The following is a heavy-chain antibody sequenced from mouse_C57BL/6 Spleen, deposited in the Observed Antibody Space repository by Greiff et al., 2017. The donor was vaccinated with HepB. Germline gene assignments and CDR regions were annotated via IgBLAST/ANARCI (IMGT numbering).Heavy chain of an antibody. Sequence: QVQLQQPGAELVRPGTSVKLSCKASGYTFTSYWMHWVKQRPGQGLEWIGVIDPSDSYTNYNQKFKGKATLTVDTSSSTAYMQLRSLTSEDSAVYYCARLRAYSNYVSSAMDYWGQGPSVTVSS. V-gene: IGHV1-59*01. CDR2: IDPSDSYT. CDR3: ARLRAYSNYVSSAMDY. D-gene: IGHD2-5*01. J-gene: IGHJ4*01. CDR1: GYTFTSYW.